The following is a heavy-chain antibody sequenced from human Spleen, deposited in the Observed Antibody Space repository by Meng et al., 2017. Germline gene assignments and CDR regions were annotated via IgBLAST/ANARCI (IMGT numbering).Heavy chain of an antibody. V-gene: IGHV3-21*04. CDR3: ATFVTYYFET. J-gene: IGHJ4*02. CDR2: ISGRSNNI. D-gene: IGHD3-22*01. CDR1: GFTFNSFA. Sequence: EVQLLESGGGLVQPGGSLRLSCAASGFTFNSFAMSWVRQTPGKGLEWVSSISGRSNNIYYAASVRGRFTISRDNAKNSLYLQMNTLRAEDTAIYYCATFVTYYFETWGQGTLVTVSS.